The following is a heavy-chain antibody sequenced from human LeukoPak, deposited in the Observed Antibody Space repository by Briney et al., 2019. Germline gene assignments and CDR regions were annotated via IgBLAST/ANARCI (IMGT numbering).Heavy chain of an antibody. V-gene: IGHV3-21*01. CDR1: GFTFSSYS. J-gene: IGHJ3*02. CDR3: ARCREPGAGITIFGVVTVGAFDI. D-gene: IGHD3-3*01. CDR2: ISSSGSYI. Sequence: GGSLRLSCAASGFTFSSYSMTWVRQAPGKGLEWVSSISSSGSYIYYADSVKGRFTISRDNAKNSLYLQMNSLRAEDTAVYYCARCREPGAGITIFGVVTVGAFDIWGQGTMVTVSS.